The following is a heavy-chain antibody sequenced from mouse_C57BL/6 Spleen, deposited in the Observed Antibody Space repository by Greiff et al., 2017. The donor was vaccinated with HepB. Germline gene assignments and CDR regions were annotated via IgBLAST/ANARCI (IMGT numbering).Heavy chain of an antibody. Sequence: EVQLQQSGPELVKPGASVKISCKASGYTFTDYYMNWVKQSHGKSLEWIGEINPNNGGTRYNQKFKGKTTLTVDKTSSPAYMERRSLTSEDAAVYSCARYYYGSRNWYFDVWGTGTTVTVSS. V-gene: IGHV1-26*01. J-gene: IGHJ1*03. CDR1: GYTFTDYY. CDR3: ARYYYGSRNWYFDV. CDR2: INPNNGGT. D-gene: IGHD1-1*01.